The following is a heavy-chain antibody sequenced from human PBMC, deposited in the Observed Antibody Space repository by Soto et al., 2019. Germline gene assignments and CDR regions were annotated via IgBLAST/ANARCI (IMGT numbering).Heavy chain of an antibody. D-gene: IGHD5-12*01. CDR2: ISGSGGRT. V-gene: IGHV3-23*01. CDR3: AKDIVATQGSYYDY. J-gene: IGHJ4*02. CDR1: GITFGSYA. Sequence: EVQFLESGGGLVQPGGSLRLSCAASGITFGSYAMNWVRQAPGKGLEWVSGISGSGGRTYYADSVKGQFTISRDNSKKMLYLQMHSLRAENTAIYYCAKDIVATQGSYYDYWGQGTLVTVSS.